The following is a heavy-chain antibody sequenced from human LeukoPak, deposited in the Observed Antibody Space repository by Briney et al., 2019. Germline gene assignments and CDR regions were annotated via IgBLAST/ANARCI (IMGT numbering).Heavy chain of an antibody. D-gene: IGHD3-3*01. Sequence: ASAKVSCKASGYTFTSYDINWVRQATGQGLEWMGWMNPNSGNTGYAQKFQGRVTMTRNTSISTAYMELSSLRSEDTAVYYCARGGNFLEWLLLGDYWGQGTLVTVSS. CDR1: GYTFTSYD. CDR3: ARGGNFLEWLLLGDY. V-gene: IGHV1-8*01. J-gene: IGHJ4*02. CDR2: MNPNSGNT.